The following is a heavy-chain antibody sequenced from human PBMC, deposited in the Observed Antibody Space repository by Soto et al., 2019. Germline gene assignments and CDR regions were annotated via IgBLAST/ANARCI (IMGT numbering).Heavy chain of an antibody. J-gene: IGHJ4*02. CDR2: ISWNSGSI. Sequence: EVQLVESGGGLVQPGRSLRLSCAASGFTFDDYAMHWVRQAPGKCLEWVSGISWNSGSIGYADSVKGRFTISRDNAKNSLYLQMNSLRAEDTALYYCAKDSVVPAANNDYWGQGTLVTVSS. CDR1: GFTFDDYA. V-gene: IGHV3-9*01. D-gene: IGHD2-2*01. CDR3: AKDSVVPAANNDY.